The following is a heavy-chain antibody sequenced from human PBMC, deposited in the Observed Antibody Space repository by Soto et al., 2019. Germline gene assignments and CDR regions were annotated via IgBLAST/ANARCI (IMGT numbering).Heavy chain of an antibody. V-gene: IGHV3-21*01. Sequence: GGSLRLSCVASGFTFGSFSMNWVRQAPGKGLEWVASITWASSYINYADSVEGRFTISRDNGKNSLYLQMSGLRDEDTAVYYCARDPFDYRDSSGYEGAFDVWGQGTMVTVSS. J-gene: IGHJ3*01. D-gene: IGHD3-22*01. CDR3: ARDPFDYRDSSGYEGAFDV. CDR2: ITWASSYI. CDR1: GFTFGSFS.